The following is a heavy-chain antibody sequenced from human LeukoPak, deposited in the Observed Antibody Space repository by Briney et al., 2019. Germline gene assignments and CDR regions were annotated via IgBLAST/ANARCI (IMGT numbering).Heavy chain of an antibody. CDR3: ARVYDFPYYYGMDV. D-gene: IGHD5/OR15-5a*01. CDR1: GGSISSYY. J-gene: IGHJ6*02. CDR2: IYYSGST. Sequence: PSETLSLTCTVSGGSISSYYWSWIRQPPGKGLEWIGYIYYSGSTNYNPSLKSRVTISVDTSKNQFSLKLSSVTAADTAVYYCARVYDFPYYYGMDVWGQGTTVTVSS. V-gene: IGHV4-59*08.